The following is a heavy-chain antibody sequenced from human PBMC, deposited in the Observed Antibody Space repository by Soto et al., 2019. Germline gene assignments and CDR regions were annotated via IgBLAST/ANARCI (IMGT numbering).Heavy chain of an antibody. J-gene: IGHJ6*02. Sequence: ASVKVSCKASGYTFTSYYMHWVRQAPGQGLEWMGIINPSGGSTSYAQKFQGRVTMTRDTSTSTVYMELSSLRSEDTAVYYCARLGGDPTWIHRVVDRNYYYYGMDVWGQGTSVTVAS. CDR2: INPSGGST. CDR3: ARLGGDPTWIHRVVDRNYYYYGMDV. D-gene: IGHD5-18*01. CDR1: GYTFTSYY. V-gene: IGHV1-46*01.